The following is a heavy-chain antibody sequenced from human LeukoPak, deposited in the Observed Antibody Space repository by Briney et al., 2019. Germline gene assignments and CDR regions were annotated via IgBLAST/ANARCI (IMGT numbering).Heavy chain of an antibody. V-gene: IGHV1-18*01. Sequence: ASVKVSCKASGYTFTNYAITWVRQAPGQGPEWMGWISPYNGDRRDALKFQDRVTMTTDTSTSTAYMELRSLRSDDTAVYYCARVAMVRGVTYYYYYYMDVWGKGTTVTVSS. J-gene: IGHJ6*03. D-gene: IGHD3-10*01. CDR3: ARVAMVRGVTYYYYYYMDV. CDR2: ISPYNGDR. CDR1: GYTFTNYA.